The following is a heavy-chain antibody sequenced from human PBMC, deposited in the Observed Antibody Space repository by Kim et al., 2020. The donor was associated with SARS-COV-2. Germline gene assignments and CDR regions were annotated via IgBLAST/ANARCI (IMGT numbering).Heavy chain of an antibody. CDR2: ISAYNGNT. V-gene: IGHV1-18*04. D-gene: IGHD3-22*01. Sequence: ASVKVSCKASGYTFTSYGISWVRQAPGQGLEWMGWISAYNGNTNYAQKLQGRVTMTTDTSTSTAYMELRSLRSDDTAVYYCARSGGPNYYDSPPLGSFDYCGQGTLVTVSS. CDR1: GYTFTSYG. J-gene: IGHJ4*02. CDR3: ARSGGPNYYDSPPLGSFDY.